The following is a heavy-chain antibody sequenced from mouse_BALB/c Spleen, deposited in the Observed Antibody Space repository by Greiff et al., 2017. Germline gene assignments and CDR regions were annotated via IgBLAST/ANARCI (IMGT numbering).Heavy chain of an antibody. CDR3: ARDGMITFPFAY. CDR2: ISSGGSYT. V-gene: IGHV5-9-4*01. D-gene: IGHD2-4*01. J-gene: IGHJ3*01. CDR1: GFTFSSYA. Sequence: EVKLMESGGGLVKPGGSLKLSCAASGFTFSSYAMSWVRQSPEKRLEWVAEISSGGSYTYYPDTVTGRFTISRDNAKNTLYLEMSSLRSEDTAMYYCARDGMITFPFAYWGQGTLVTVSA.